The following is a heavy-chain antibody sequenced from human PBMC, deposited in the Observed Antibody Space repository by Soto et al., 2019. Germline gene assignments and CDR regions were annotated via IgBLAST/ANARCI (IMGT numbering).Heavy chain of an antibody. CDR3: ARVGAYCTGSSCFDS. J-gene: IGHJ4*02. Sequence: ASVKVSCKASGYTFTSYAMHWVRQAPGQRLEWMGWINAGNGNTKYSQKFQGRVTITRDTSASTAYMELSSLRSEDTAVYYCARVGAYCTGSSCFDSWGQGTLVTVSS. CDR2: INAGNGNT. D-gene: IGHD2-8*02. V-gene: IGHV1-3*01. CDR1: GYTFTSYA.